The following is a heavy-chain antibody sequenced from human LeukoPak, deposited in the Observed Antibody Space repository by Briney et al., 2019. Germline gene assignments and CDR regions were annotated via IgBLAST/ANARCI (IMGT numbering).Heavy chain of an antibody. J-gene: IGHJ3*02. CDR2: TSPYDGKR. Sequence: ASVKVSCKASGYTFTNYGINWVRQAPGQGLEWMGWTSPYDGKRDYAQNLQGRLTMTTDTSTSTAYMELRSLTSDDTAVYYCANSGSGYSDAFDIWGQGTLVAVSS. D-gene: IGHD3-22*01. V-gene: IGHV1-18*01. CDR3: ANSGSGYSDAFDI. CDR1: GYTFTNYG.